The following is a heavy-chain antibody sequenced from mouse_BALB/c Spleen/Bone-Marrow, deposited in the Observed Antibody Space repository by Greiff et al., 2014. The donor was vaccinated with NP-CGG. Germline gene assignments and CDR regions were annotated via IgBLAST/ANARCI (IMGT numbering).Heavy chain of an antibody. Sequence: VQLKESGAELVKPGASVKLSCTASGFNIKDTYMHWVKQRPEQGLEWIGRIDPANGNTKYAPNFQGKATITADTSSNTAHLHLSSLTSEDTAFYYCANDWFAYWGQGTLVTVSA. CDR2: IDPANGNT. D-gene: IGHD2-3*01. CDR3: ANDWFAY. CDR1: GFNIKDTY. V-gene: IGHV14-3*02. J-gene: IGHJ3*01.